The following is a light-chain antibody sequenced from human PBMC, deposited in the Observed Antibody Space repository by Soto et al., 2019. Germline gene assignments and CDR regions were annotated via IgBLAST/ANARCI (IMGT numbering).Light chain of an antibody. J-gene: IGKJ1*01. CDR1: QSVSSN. CDR3: QQYNNWPGT. V-gene: IGKV3-15*01. CDR2: GAS. Sequence: EIVMTQCPATLSVSPGERATLSCRASQSVSSNLAWYQQKPGQAPRLLIYGASTRATGIPARFSGSGSGTEFTLTISSLQSEDFAVYYCQQYNNWPGTFGQGTKV.